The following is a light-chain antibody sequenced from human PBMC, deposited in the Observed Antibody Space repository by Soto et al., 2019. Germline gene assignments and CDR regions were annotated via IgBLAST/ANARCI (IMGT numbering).Light chain of an antibody. CDR3: QQYNSYSQT. CDR1: QSISSW. CDR2: KAS. V-gene: IGKV1-5*03. J-gene: IGKJ1*01. Sequence: DIQMTQSPSTLSASVGDRVTITCRASQSISSWLAWYQQKPGKAPKLLIYKASSLESGVPSRFCGSASGTEFTLTISSLQPDDFATYFCQQYNSYSQTFRQGTKVEIK.